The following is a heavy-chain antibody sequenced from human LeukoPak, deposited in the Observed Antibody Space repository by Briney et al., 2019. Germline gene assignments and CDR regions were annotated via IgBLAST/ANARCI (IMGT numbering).Heavy chain of an antibody. CDR2: IIPIFGTA. V-gene: IGHV1-69*13. D-gene: IGHD6-13*01. J-gene: IGHJ5*02. Sequence: SVKVSCEASGGTFSSYAISWVRQAPGQGLEWMGGIIPIFGTANYAQKFQGRVTITADESTSTAYMELSSLRSEDTAVYYCARVGYGANWFDPWGQGTLVTVSS. CDR3: ARVGYGANWFDP. CDR1: GGTFSSYA.